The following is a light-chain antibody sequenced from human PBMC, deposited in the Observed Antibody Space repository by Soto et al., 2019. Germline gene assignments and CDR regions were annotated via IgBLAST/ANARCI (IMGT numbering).Light chain of an antibody. CDR3: QQRSNWLT. V-gene: IGKV3D-11*01. CDR2: DAS. CDR1: QGVSSY. J-gene: IGKJ4*01. Sequence: EIVLTQSPATLSLSPGERATLSCRASQGVSSYLAWYQQKPGQAPRLLIYDASNRATGIPARFSGSGPGTDFTLNISSLEPEVFAVYYCQQRSNWLTLGGGTKVEIK.